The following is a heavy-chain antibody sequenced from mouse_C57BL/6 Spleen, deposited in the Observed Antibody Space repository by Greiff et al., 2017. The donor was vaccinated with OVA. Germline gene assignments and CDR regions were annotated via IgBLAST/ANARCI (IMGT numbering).Heavy chain of an antibody. J-gene: IGHJ1*03. CDR2: INYDGSST. CDR3: ARDHYYGSSYDWYFDV. CDR1: GFTFSDYY. V-gene: IGHV5-16*01. D-gene: IGHD1-1*01. Sequence: EVNLVESEGGLVQPGSSMKLSCTASGFTFSDYYMAWVRQVPEKGLEWVANINYDGSSTYYLDSLKSRFIISRDNAKNILYLQMSSLKSEDTATYYCARDHYYGSSYDWYFDVWGTGTTVTVSS.